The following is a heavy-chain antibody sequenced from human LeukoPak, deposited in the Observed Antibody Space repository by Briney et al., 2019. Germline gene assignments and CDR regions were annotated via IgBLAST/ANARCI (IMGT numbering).Heavy chain of an antibody. CDR1: GSSFTSYW. CDR3: ATHPGGLQSGFDN. V-gene: IGHV5-51*01. D-gene: IGHD5-24*01. J-gene: IGHJ4*02. Sequence: PGASLKISCKGSGSSFTSYWIGWVRPMPGKGLEYMSIIHPGDSDTRYSPSFQGQVTISVDRSSSTAYIQWSRLKASDTAMYYCATHPGGLQSGFDNWGQGTLVTVSS. CDR2: IHPGDSDT.